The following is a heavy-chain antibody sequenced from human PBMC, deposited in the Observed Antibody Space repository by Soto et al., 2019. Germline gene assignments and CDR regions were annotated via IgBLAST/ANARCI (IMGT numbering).Heavy chain of an antibody. Sequence: GGSLRLSCAASGFIFSDHWMQWVRQAPGKGLVWVSHISPDGSRTTYADIVKGRFSISRDNAENTLYLQMNSLRAEDTAVYYCASSRSCRGGNCFGSVDYWGQGTLVTVSS. D-gene: IGHD2-15*01. V-gene: IGHV3-74*01. J-gene: IGHJ4*02. CDR3: ASSRSCRGGNCFGSVDY. CDR2: ISPDGSRT. CDR1: GFIFSDHW.